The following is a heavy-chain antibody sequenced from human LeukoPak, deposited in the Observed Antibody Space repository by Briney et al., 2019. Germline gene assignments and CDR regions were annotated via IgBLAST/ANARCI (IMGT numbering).Heavy chain of an antibody. D-gene: IGHD5-18*01. CDR3: AYTAMDDAFDI. J-gene: IGHJ3*02. Sequence: PGGSLRHSCAASGFTFSDYYMSWIRQAPGKGLEWVSYISSSGSTIYYADSVKGRFTISRDNAKNSLYLQMNSLRAEDTAVYYCAYTAMDDAFDIWGQGTMVTVSS. V-gene: IGHV3-11*01. CDR1: GFTFSDYY. CDR2: ISSSGSTI.